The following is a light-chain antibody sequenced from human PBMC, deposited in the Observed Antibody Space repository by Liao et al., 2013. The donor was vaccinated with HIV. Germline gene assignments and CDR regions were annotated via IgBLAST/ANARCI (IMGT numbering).Light chain of an antibody. Sequence: SYELTQPPSVSVAPGKTAMITCGGDNIGGKSVHWYQQKAGQAPVLLISYDSDRPSGIPERFSGSNSGNTATLTITSVEAGDEADFYCQVWDSSSDQRVFGGGTKLTVL. V-gene: IGLV3-21*04. J-gene: IGLJ3*02. CDR2: YDS. CDR3: QVWDSSSDQRV. CDR1: NIGGKS.